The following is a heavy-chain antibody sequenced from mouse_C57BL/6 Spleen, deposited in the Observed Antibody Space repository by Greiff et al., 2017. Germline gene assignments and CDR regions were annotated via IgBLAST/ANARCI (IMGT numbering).Heavy chain of an antibody. D-gene: IGHD1-1*01. CDR3: ARSGYYGSSPAWFAY. J-gene: IGHJ3*01. Sequence: VQLQQPGAELVRPGSSVKLSCKASGYTFTSYWMDWVKQRPGQGLEWIGNIYPSDSETHYNQKFKDKATLTVDKSSSTAYMQLSSLTSEDSAVYYCARSGYYGSSPAWFAYWGQGTLVTVSA. CDR2: IYPSDSET. V-gene: IGHV1-61*01. CDR1: GYTFTSYW.